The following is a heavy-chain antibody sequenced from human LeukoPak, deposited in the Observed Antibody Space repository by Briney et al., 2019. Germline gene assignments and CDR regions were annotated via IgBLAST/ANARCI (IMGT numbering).Heavy chain of an antibody. Sequence: SQTLSLTCAIPGDTVSSNSVTWNWIRQSPSRGLEWLGRTYYRSTWYNDYAVSVRGRITVNPDTSKNQFSLHQNSGTPEDTAVYYCARRLTQYDCFDPWGQGILVTVSS. CDR2: TYYRSTWYN. CDR1: GDTVSSNSVT. D-gene: IGHD2-2*01. CDR3: ARRLTQYDCFDP. J-gene: IGHJ5*02. V-gene: IGHV6-1*01.